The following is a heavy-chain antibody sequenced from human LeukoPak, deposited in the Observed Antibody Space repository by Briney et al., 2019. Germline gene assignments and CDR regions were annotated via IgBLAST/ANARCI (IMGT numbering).Heavy chain of an antibody. D-gene: IGHD5-24*01. J-gene: IGHJ3*02. CDR2: IIPIFGTT. CDR1: GGTFSSYA. Sequence: SVKVSCKASGGTFSSYATSWVRQAPGQGLEWMGGIIPIFGTTNYAQKFQGRVTITADESTSTAYMELSSLRSEDTAVYYCARVATIDAFDMGGQATIVTVSS. V-gene: IGHV1-69*01. CDR3: ARVATIDAFDM.